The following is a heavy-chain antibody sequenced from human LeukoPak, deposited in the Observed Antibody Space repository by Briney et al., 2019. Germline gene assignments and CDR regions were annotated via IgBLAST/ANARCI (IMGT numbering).Heavy chain of an antibody. CDR3: ARTSSVTPTPTFDS. V-gene: IGHV3-21*01. J-gene: IGHJ4*02. CDR1: GFTFSSYS. CDR2: ISSSGNFI. Sequence: GGSLRLSCAASGFTFSSYSMNWVRQAPGKGLVWVSSISSSGNFIYYPDSMKGRFTISRDNAKNSLFLQMNSLRAEDTAIYYCARTSSVTPTPTFDSWGQGTLVTVSP. D-gene: IGHD4-23*01.